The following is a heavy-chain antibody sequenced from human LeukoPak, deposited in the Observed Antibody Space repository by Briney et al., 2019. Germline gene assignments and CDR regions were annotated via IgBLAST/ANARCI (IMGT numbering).Heavy chain of an antibody. D-gene: IGHD2-15*01. J-gene: IGHJ4*02. CDR3: ARGVSGGDYYDY. CDR2: IYYSGST. Sequence: SETLSLTCTVSGGSVSNTVYYWNWIRQPPGKGLEWIGYIYYSGSTNYNPSLKSRVTISVDTSKNQFSLKLRSVTAADTAVYYCARGVSGGDYYDYWGQGTLVTVSS. CDR1: GGSVSNTVYY. V-gene: IGHV4-61*08.